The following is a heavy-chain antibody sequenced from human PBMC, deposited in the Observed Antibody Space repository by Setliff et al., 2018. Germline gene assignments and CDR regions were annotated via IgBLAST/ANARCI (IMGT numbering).Heavy chain of an antibody. CDR1: GGTFSDYH. D-gene: IGHD3-22*01. CDR3: ARGVTSGGYWGQSYHYLDV. CDR2: INHRGST. J-gene: IGHJ6*03. Sequence: SETLSLTCAAYGGTFSDYHWTWIRQSPEKGLEWIGEINHRGSTNYNPSLKSRVTISIDTSRDQFSLKLNSVTAADTAVYYCARGVTSGGYWGQSYHYLDVWGKGTTVTVSS. V-gene: IGHV4-34*01.